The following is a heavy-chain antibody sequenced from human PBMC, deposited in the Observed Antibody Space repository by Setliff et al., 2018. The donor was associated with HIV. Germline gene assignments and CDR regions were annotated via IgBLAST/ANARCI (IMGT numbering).Heavy chain of an antibody. J-gene: IGHJ4*02. D-gene: IGHD3-16*01. V-gene: IGHV2-70*19. CDR3: ARMGGDLTHFAY. CDR1: GFSISTNGVS. CDR2: IDWDGET. Sequence: SGPTLVNPTQTVPLTCSFSGFSISTNGVSVSWVRRPPGRALDWLARIDWDGETHYTTSLKTRLTISKDTTNNRVVLTMTNMDPVDTATYFCARMGGDLTHFAYWGPGTLGTSPQ.